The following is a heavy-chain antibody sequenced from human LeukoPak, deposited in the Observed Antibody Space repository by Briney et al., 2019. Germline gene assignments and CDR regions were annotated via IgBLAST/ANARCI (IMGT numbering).Heavy chain of an antibody. V-gene: IGHV1-46*01. CDR3: ARGSGSYSREFDY. CDR1: GYTLTELS. CDR2: INPGGGST. D-gene: IGHD1-26*01. J-gene: IGHJ4*02. Sequence: ASVKVSCKVSGYTLTELSMHWVRQAPGQGLEWMGIINPGGGSTSYAQKFQGRVTMTRDTSTSTVYMELSSLRSEDTAVYYCARGSGSYSREFDYWGQGTLVTVSS.